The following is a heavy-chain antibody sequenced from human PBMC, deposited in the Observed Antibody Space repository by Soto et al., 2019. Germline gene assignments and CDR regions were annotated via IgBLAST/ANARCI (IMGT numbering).Heavy chain of an antibody. J-gene: IGHJ6*02. CDR2: IYYGGTT. Sequence: EVQLVESGGGLVQPGGSLRISCAASGLTVSTNYMSWVRQAPGKGLEWVSIIYYGGTTYYADSVKGRFTISRDDSKNTLYLQMHSLRAEDPAVYYWARDYDTSRGDWAYYGIDVWGQGTTVTVSS. D-gene: IGHD3-9*01. CDR3: ARDYDTSRGDWAYYGIDV. CDR1: GLTVSTNY. V-gene: IGHV3-66*01.